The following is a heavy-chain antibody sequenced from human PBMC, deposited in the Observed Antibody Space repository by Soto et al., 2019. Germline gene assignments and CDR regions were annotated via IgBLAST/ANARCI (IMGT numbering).Heavy chain of an antibody. CDR3: ARDPFEIQPWRQHWYFDL. CDR2: INPDNGNT. Sequence: GASVKVSCKASGYTFTSYGINWVRQAPGRGLEWMGWINPDNGNTKYSQQFQGRVIIDRDTSASTAYMELRSLRSDDTAVYYCARDPFEIQPWRQHWYFDLWGRGTLVTVSS. J-gene: IGHJ2*01. D-gene: IGHD5-18*01. V-gene: IGHV1-3*01. CDR1: GYTFTSYG.